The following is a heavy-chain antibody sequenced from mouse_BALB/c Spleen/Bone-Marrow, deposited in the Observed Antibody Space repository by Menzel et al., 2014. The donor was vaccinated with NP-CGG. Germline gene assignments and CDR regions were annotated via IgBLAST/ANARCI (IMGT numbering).Heavy chain of an antibody. CDR1: GYTFTDYW. J-gene: IGHJ1*01. CDR3: ARSAGYWYFDV. V-gene: IGHV1-69*01. CDR2: IDTSDSYT. Sequence: QVQLQQSGAELVMPGASVKMSCKASGYTFTDYWMHWVKQRPGQGLEWIGAIDTSDSYTSYNQKFKGKATLTVDESSSTAYMQLSSLTSGDSAVYYCARSAGYWYFDVWGAGTTVTVSS. D-gene: IGHD1-2*01.